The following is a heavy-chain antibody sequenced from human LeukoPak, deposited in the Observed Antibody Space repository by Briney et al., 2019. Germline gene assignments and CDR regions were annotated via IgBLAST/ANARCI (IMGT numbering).Heavy chain of an antibody. CDR1: GGSFSGYY. V-gene: IGHV4-34*01. J-gene: IGHJ4*02. Sequence: SETLSLTCAVYGGSFSGYYWTWIRQPPGKGLEWIGEINHSGSTNYNPSLKSRVTISIDASKNQFSLKLSSVTAADTAVYYCARGRSYYDSTGYYYWGQGTLVTVSS. D-gene: IGHD3-22*01. CDR3: ARGRSYYDSTGYYY. CDR2: INHSGST.